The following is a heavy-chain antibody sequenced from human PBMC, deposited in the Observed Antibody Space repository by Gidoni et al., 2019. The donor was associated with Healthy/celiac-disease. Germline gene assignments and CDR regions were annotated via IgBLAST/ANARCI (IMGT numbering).Heavy chain of an antibody. V-gene: IGHV3-9*01. D-gene: IGHD1-7*01. Sequence: EVQLVESGGGLVQPGRSLRLSCAASGFTFDDYAMHWVRQAPGKGLEWVSGISWNRGSIGYADSVKGRFTIARDNAKNSLYLQMNSLRAEDTALYYCAKDVAGTTWEGYFDYWGQGTLVTVSS. CDR1: GFTFDDYA. CDR3: AKDVAGTTWEGYFDY. J-gene: IGHJ4*02. CDR2: ISWNRGSI.